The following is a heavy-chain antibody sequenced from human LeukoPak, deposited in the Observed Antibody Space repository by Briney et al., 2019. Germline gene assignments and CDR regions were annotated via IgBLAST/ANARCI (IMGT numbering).Heavy chain of an antibody. CDR2: INPNSGST. CDR1: GYTFTGYY. D-gene: IGHD5-12*01. CDR3: AKGRSYDKFDY. V-gene: IGHV1-2*02. Sequence: ASVKVSCKASGYTFTGYYMHWVRQAPGQGLEWMGWINPNSGSTNYAQKFQGRVTMTRDTSISTAYMELSRLRSDDTAVYYCAKGRSYDKFDYWGQGTLVTVSS. J-gene: IGHJ4*02.